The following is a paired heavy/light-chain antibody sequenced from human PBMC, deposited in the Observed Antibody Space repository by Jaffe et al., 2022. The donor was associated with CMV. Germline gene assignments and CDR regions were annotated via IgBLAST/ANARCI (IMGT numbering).Light chain of an antibody. CDR1: SSNFRNNF. CDR2: RDY. Sequence: QSVLTQTPSASGTPGQRVTISCSGTSSNFRNNFVYWYQKLPGAAPKLLIYRDYLRPSGVPDRFSGSKSGTSASLAISGLRSEDEADYFCAAWDDSLGGPVFGGGTKVTVL. CDR3: AAWDDSLGGPV. V-gene: IGLV1-47*01. J-gene: IGLJ2*01.
Heavy chain of an antibody. CDR2: INQDGSQT. J-gene: IGHJ5*01. V-gene: IGHV3-7*03. D-gene: IGHD5-12*01. CDR1: EFTFNSFW. CDR3: ARGGFLRLELVDT. Sequence: EVQLVESGGSLVQPGESLRLSCAASEFTFNSFWMNWVRQAPGKGLEWVANINQDGSQTYYVDSVKGRFSIFRDNAKNSLFLQMNSLGVEDTGVYYCARGGFLRLELVDTWGQGTLVTVSS.